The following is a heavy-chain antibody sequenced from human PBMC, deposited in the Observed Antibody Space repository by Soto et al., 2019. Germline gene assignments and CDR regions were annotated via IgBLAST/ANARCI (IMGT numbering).Heavy chain of an antibody. Sequence: QVQLVESGGGVVQPGRSLTLSCAASGFAFSNFGMQWVRQAPGKGLEWVASISYDGNIKYSADSVKGRFTISRDNSKNTLYLQMNSLRSEDTAVYFCARFWRPITAAVDDYWGQGTLVTVSS. V-gene: IGHV3-30*03. CDR1: GFAFSNFG. CDR3: ARFWRPITAAVDDY. J-gene: IGHJ4*02. D-gene: IGHD6-13*01. CDR2: ISYDGNIK.